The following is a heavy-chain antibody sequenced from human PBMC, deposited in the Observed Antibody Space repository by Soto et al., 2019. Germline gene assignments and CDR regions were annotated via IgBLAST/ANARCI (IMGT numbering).Heavy chain of an antibody. V-gene: IGHV4-34*01. CDR1: GGSFSGYY. Sequence: SETLSLTCAVYGGSFSGYYWSWIRQFPGGGLQWMGYKYYSGATDSDPSLERRVSFSVDMSKNQFSLNLTSVTVADTAVYYCARGRPNYFYYGLDVWGQGIPVTVSS. CDR2: KYYSGAT. J-gene: IGHJ6*02. CDR3: ARGRPNYFYYGLDV.